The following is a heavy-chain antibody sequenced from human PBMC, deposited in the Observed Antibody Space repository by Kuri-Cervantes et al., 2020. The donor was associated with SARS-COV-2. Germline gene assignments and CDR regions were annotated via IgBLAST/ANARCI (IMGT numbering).Heavy chain of an antibody. D-gene: IGHD1/OR15-1a*01. J-gene: IGHJ6*02. V-gene: IGHV1-2*04. CDR3: ARGTNINYYGMDV. CDR2: INPNSGGT. CDR1: GYTFTGYY. Sequence: ASVKVSCKASGYTFTGYYMHWVRQAPGQRLEWMGWINPNSGGTNYAQKFQGWVTMTRDTSISTAYMELSRLRSDDTAVYYCARGTNINYYGMDVWGQGTTVTVSS.